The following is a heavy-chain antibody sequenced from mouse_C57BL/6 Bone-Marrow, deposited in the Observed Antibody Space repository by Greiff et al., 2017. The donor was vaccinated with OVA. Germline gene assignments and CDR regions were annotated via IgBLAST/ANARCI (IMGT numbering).Heavy chain of an antibody. V-gene: IGHV1-52*01. Sequence: QVQLQQPGAELVRPGSSVKLSCKASGYTFTSYWMHWVKQRPIQGLEWIGNIDPSDSETHYNQKFKDKATLTVDKSSSTAYMQLSSLTSEDSAVYYCARSTVVATRVAYWGQGTLVTVSA. CDR3: ARSTVVATRVAY. J-gene: IGHJ3*01. CDR1: GYTFTSYW. CDR2: IDPSDSET. D-gene: IGHD1-1*01.